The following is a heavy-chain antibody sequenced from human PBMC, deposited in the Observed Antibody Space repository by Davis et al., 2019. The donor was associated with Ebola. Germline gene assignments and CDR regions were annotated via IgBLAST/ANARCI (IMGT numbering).Heavy chain of an antibody. Sequence: GGSLRLSCAASGFTFSSYGMHWVRQAPGKGLEWVAVISYDGSNKYHADSVKGRFTISRDNSKNTMYLQMSSLRAEDTAVYYCVKSVVIILDYGMDVWGQGTTVTVSS. V-gene: IGHV3-30*18. D-gene: IGHD3-22*01. CDR1: GFTFSSYG. J-gene: IGHJ6*02. CDR2: ISYDGSNK. CDR3: VKSVVIILDYGMDV.